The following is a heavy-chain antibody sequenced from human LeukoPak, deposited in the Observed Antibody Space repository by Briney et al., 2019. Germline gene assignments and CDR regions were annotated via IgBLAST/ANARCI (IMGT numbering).Heavy chain of an antibody. V-gene: IGHV3-23*01. CDR2: ISGSGGST. J-gene: IGHJ5*02. CDR1: GSTFSSYA. D-gene: IGHD2-2*02. Sequence: PGGSLRLSCAASGSTFSSYAMSWVRQAPGKGLEWVSAISGSGGSTYYADSVKGRFTISRDNSKNTLYLQMNSLRAEDTAVYYCAKGGYCSSTSCYTSWFDPWGQGTLITVSS. CDR3: AKGGYCSSTSCYTSWFDP.